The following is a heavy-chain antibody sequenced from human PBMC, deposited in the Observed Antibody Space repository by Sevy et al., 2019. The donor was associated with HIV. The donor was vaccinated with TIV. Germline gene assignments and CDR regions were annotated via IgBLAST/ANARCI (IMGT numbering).Heavy chain of an antibody. Sequence: GGCLRLSCAASGFTFSGYGMHWVRQAPGKGLEWVAIISYDGSKTYYSESVKGRFAISRDNSRNTLNLQMSSLRVEDTAVYYCASGFDYQEQYYYFFGMDVWGRGTTVTVSS. CDR1: GFTFSGYG. CDR2: ISYDGSKT. D-gene: IGHD5-12*01. J-gene: IGHJ6*02. V-gene: IGHV3-30*03. CDR3: ASGFDYQEQYYYFFGMDV.